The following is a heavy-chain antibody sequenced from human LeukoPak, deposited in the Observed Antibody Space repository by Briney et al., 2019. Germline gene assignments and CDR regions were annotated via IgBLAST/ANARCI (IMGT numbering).Heavy chain of an antibody. CDR1: GYTFTSYG. J-gene: IGHJ6*03. D-gene: IGHD1-26*01. CDR2: ISAYNGNT. CDR3: ARELRIVGATQYYYYMDV. Sequence: ASVKVSCKASGYTFTSYGISWVRQAPGQGLEWMGWISAYNGNTYYAQKLQGRVTMTTDTSTSTAYMELRSLRSDDTAVYYCARELRIVGATQYYYYMDVWGKGTTVTVSS. V-gene: IGHV1-18*01.